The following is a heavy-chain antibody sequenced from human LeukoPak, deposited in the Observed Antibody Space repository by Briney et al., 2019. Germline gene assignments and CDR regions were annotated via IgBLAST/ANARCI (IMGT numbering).Heavy chain of an antibody. V-gene: IGHV3-21*04. CDR2: ISGSSSYI. Sequence: GGSLRLSCAASGFTFSSYSMNWVRQAPGKGLEWVSSISGSSSYIYYADSVKGRFTISRHNAKNSLYLQMNSLRAEDTAVYYCARVASSRREGYFDYRGQGTLVTVSS. J-gene: IGHJ4*02. CDR1: GFTFSSYS. D-gene: IGHD3-3*02. CDR3: ARVASSRREGYFDY.